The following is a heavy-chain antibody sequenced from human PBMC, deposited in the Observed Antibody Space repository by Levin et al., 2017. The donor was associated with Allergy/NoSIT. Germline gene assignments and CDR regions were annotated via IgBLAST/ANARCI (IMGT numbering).Heavy chain of an antibody. CDR2: ISAYNGNT. Sequence: ASVKVSCEASGYTFTSYGITWVRQAPGQGLEWMGWISAYNGNTNYAQKLQGRVTMTTDTSTSTAYMELRSLRSDDTAVYYCARLWGTMVRGVITTPDYWGQGTLVTVSS. CDR3: ARLWGTMVRGVITTPDY. D-gene: IGHD3-10*01. J-gene: IGHJ4*02. CDR1: GYTFTSYG. V-gene: IGHV1-18*01.